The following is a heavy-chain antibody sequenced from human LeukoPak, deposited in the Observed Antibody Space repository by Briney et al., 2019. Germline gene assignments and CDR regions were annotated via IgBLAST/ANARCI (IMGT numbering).Heavy chain of an antibody. Sequence: GGSLRLSCAASGFTFSSYNMNWVRQAPGKGLEWVSYISTSSNTIYYADSVKGRFTISRDNAKKSLYLQMNDLRAEDTAVYYCARVGSYGMDVWGQGTTVTVSS. CDR2: ISTSSNTI. CDR1: GFTFSSYN. D-gene: IGHD3-10*01. CDR3: ARVGSYGMDV. J-gene: IGHJ6*02. V-gene: IGHV3-48*01.